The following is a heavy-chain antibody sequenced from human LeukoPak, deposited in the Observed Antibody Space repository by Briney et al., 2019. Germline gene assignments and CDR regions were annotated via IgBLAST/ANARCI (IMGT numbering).Heavy chain of an antibody. CDR3: AKMPATFGPFDY. J-gene: IGHJ4*02. D-gene: IGHD3-10*02. V-gene: IGHV5-51*01. CDR1: GSRFTNYW. Sequence: GEPLTTSGKSSGSRFTNYWIAWLRQMPGKGLEWMGIIHPGDSETRYSPSFQGQVTISADKSNSTSYLQWSSVKAADTAMYYCAKMPATFGPFDYWGQGTMVTVSS. CDR2: IHPGDSET.